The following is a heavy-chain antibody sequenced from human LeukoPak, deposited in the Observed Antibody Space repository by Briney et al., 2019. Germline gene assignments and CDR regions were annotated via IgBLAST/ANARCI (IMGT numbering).Heavy chain of an antibody. CDR2: ISYDGSNK. CDR3: AFIVVVITSYYYYMDV. CDR1: GFTFSSYA. V-gene: IGHV3-30*04. J-gene: IGHJ6*03. Sequence: PGRSLRLSCAASGFTFSSYAMHWVRQAPGRGLEWVAVISYDGSNKYYADSVKGRFTISRDNSKNTLYLQMNSLRAEDTAVYYCAFIVVVITSYYYYMDVWGKGTTVTVSS. D-gene: IGHD3-22*01.